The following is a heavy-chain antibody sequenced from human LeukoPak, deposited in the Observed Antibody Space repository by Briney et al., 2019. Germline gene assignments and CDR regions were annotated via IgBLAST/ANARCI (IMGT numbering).Heavy chain of an antibody. V-gene: IGHV4-59*12. Sequence: SETLSLTCTVSGGSISSYYWSWIRQPPGKGPEWIGYIYYSGSTNYNPSLKSRVTISVDTSKNQFSLKLSSVTAADTAVYYCARVAAADNWFDPWGQGTLVTVSS. CDR2: IYYSGST. CDR3: ARVAAADNWFDP. CDR1: GGSISSYY. D-gene: IGHD6-13*01. J-gene: IGHJ5*02.